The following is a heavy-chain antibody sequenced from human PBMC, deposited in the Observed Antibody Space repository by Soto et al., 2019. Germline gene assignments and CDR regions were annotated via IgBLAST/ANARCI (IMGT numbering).Heavy chain of an antibody. CDR2: ISSTTNYI. V-gene: IGHV3-21*06. J-gene: IGHJ4*02. CDR1: GFTFTRYS. Sequence: GGSLRLSCAASGFTFTRYSMNWVRQAPGKGLEWVSSISSTTNYIYYGDSMKGRFTISRDNAKNSLYLEMNSLRAEDTAVHYCATDSPDLTSNFDYWGQGTLVTASS. CDR3: ATDSPDLTSNFDY.